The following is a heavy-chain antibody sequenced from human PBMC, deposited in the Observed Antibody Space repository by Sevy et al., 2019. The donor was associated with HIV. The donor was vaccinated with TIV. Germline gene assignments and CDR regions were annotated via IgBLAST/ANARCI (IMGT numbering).Heavy chain of an antibody. Sequence: GGSLRLSCAASAFTFNRYWMHWVRQAPGKGPVWLARIDGDGSATTYTDSVKGRFTISRDNAQDTLYLQMNSLRTEDTAIYYCARIATGHTFGLPDFWGQGTLVTVSS. J-gene: IGHJ4*02. CDR2: IDGDGSAT. D-gene: IGHD1-1*01. CDR3: ARIATGHTFGLPDF. V-gene: IGHV3-74*01. CDR1: AFTFNRYW.